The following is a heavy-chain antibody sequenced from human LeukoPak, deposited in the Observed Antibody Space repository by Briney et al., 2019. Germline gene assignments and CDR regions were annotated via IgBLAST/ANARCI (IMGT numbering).Heavy chain of an antibody. CDR2: IYYSGST. CDR3: ARGESYDSSGYYLRRGGNFDH. V-gene: IGHV4-59*01. D-gene: IGHD3-22*01. J-gene: IGHJ4*02. CDR1: GGSISSYY. Sequence: PSETLSLTCTVSGGSISSYYWSWIRQPPGKGLEWIGYIYYSGSTNYNPSLKSRVTISVDTSKNQFSLKLSSVTAADTAVYYCARGESYDSSGYYLRRGGNFDHWGQGTLVTVSS.